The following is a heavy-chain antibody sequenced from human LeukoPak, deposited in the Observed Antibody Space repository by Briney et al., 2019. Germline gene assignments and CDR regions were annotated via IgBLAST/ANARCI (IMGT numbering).Heavy chain of an antibody. Sequence: GGSLRLSCAASGFAFANFAMSWVRQAPGKGLEWVSTMSGSGDWTYYADSARGRFAISRDNSKNTLYLHMADLRAEDTAVYYRSKDQTGDGFNAIWGQGTLVTVSS. J-gene: IGHJ4*02. D-gene: IGHD5-24*01. CDR3: SKDQTGDGFNAI. V-gene: IGHV3-23*01. CDR2: MSGSGDWT. CDR1: GFAFANFA.